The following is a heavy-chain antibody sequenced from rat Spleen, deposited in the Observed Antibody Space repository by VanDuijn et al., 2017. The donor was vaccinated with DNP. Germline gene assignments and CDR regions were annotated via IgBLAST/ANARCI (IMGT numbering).Heavy chain of an antibody. CDR3: ASRPPPTRGPFDY. CDR2: LSYNGGTP. V-gene: IGHV5-7*01. D-gene: IGHD1-4*01. CDR1: GFTFSDNY. J-gene: IGHJ2*01. Sequence: EVQLVESGGGLVQPGRSLKLSCAASGFTFSDNYMAWVRQASTKGLEWVATLSYNGGTPYYRDSVKGRFSISRDNAQSTLYLQMNSLRSEDTATYYCASRPPPTRGPFDYWGQGVMVTVSS.